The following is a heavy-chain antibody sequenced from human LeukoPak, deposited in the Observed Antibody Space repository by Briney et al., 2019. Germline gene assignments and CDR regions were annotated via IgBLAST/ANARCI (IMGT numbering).Heavy chain of an antibody. CDR1: GFTFSNAW. V-gene: IGHV3-15*07. CDR3: STTYYYDSSEGY. Sequence: GGSLRLSCAASGFTFSNAWMNWVRQAPGKGLEWVGRIKSKTDGGTTDYAAPVKGRFTISRDDSKNTLYLQMNSLRTEDTAVYYCSTTYYYDSSEGYWGQGTLVTVSS. D-gene: IGHD3-22*01. J-gene: IGHJ4*02. CDR2: IKSKTDGGTT.